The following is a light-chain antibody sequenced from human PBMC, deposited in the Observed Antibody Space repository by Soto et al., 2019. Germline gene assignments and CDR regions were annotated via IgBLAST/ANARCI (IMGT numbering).Light chain of an antibody. CDR3: QQRSNWPPS. CDR1: QSVSKY. Sequence: ETVLTQSPPTLSLSPGEGATLSCRASQSVSKYLAWYQQKPGQAPRLLIYDASTRATGIPARFSGRGSGTDFTLTISSLEPEDFAVYYCQQRSNWPPSFGGGTKVEIK. J-gene: IGKJ4*01. V-gene: IGKV3-11*01. CDR2: DAS.